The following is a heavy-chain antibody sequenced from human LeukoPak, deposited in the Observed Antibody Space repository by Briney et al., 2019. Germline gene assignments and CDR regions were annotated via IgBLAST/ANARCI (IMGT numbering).Heavy chain of an antibody. CDR1: GFTFSSYT. D-gene: IGHD2-2*01. V-gene: IGHV3-23*01. CDR2: ISGSGGST. J-gene: IGHJ4*02. Sequence: GGSLRLPCAASGFTFSSYTMSWVRQAPGKGLEWVSAISGSGGSTYYADSVKGRFTISRDNSKDTLYLQMNSLRAEDTAVYYCAKGSYCSSTSCYDYYFDYWGQGTLVTVSS. CDR3: AKGSYCSSTSCYDYYFDY.